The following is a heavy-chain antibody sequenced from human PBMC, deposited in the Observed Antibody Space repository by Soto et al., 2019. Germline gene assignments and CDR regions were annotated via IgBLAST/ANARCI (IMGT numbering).Heavy chain of an antibody. Sequence: GGSLRLSCAASGFTFSSYSMNWVRQAPGKGLEWVSYISSSSSTIYYADSVKGRFTISRDNAKNSLYLQMNSLRAEDTAVYYCARAYCSGGSCDDGVDYWGQGTLVTVSS. V-gene: IGHV3-48*01. D-gene: IGHD2-15*01. CDR1: GFTFSSYS. J-gene: IGHJ4*02. CDR3: ARAYCSGGSCDDGVDY. CDR2: ISSSSSTI.